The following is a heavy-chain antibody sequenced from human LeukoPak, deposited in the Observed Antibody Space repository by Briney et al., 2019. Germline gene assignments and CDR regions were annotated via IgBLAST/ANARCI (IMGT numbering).Heavy chain of an antibody. D-gene: IGHD1-14*01. CDR3: ASFRAGIPTDY. J-gene: IGHJ4*02. CDR2: IHPGDSDT. Sequence: HGESLKISCQGSGYSFTTYWIGWVRQMPGKGLEWMGIIHPGDSDTRYSPSFQGRVTISADKSISTAYLQWSSLKTSDTAMYYCASFRAGIPTDYWGQGTLVTVSS. V-gene: IGHV5-51*01. CDR1: GYSFTTYW.